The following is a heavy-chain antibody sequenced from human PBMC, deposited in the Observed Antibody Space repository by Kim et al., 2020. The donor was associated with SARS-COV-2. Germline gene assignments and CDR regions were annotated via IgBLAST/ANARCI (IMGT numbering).Heavy chain of an antibody. CDR2: INPNSGGT. J-gene: IGHJ4*02. CDR1: GYTFTGYY. Sequence: ASVKVSCKASGYTFTGYYMHWVRQAPGQGLEWMGWINPNSGGTNYAQKFQGRVTMTRDTSISTAYMELSRLRSDDTAVYYCARALPSYLTGYSHFDYWGQGTLVTVSS. CDR3: ARALPSYLTGYSHFDY. V-gene: IGHV1-2*02. D-gene: IGHD6-13*01.